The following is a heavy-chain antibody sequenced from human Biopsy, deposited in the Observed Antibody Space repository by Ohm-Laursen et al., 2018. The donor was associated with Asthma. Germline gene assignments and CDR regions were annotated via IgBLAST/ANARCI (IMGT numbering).Heavy chain of an antibody. CDR3: ARVTRITIFGVGGIQDY. Sequence: SETLSLTCTVSGGSVSSGSYYWSWIRQPPGKGLEWIGYIYYSGSTNYNPSLKSRVTISVDTSKNQFSLKLSSVTAADTAVHYCARVTRITIFGVGGIQDYWGQGTLVTVSS. CDR1: GGSVSSGSYY. D-gene: IGHD3-3*01. J-gene: IGHJ4*02. V-gene: IGHV4-61*01. CDR2: IYYSGST.